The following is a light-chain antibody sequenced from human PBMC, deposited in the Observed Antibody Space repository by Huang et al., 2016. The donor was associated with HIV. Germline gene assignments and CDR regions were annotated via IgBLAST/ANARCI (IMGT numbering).Light chain of an antibody. V-gene: IGKV3-15*01. Sequence: EIVMTQSPATLSVSPGERATLSCRDNQSGSSNLALYPQKPGQAPRLLIYGASPRATGIPARFSGSGSGTEFTLTMSSLQSEEFAVYFCQQYNNWPPMYTFGQGTKLEIK. J-gene: IGKJ2*01. CDR1: QSGSSN. CDR3: QQYNNWPPMYT. CDR2: GAS.